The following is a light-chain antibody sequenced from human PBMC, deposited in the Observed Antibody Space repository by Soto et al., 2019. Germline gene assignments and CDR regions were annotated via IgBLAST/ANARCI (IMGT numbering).Light chain of an antibody. CDR1: SSDVGGYNY. CDR3: SSFTSRFTFNYV. Sequence: QSALTQPASVSGSPGQSITISCTGTSSDVGGYNYVSWYQQYPGKAPNILIYEVTTRPSGVSDRFSGSKSGNTASLTISGLQAEDDADYYCSSFTSRFTFNYVFGTGTKLTVL. J-gene: IGLJ1*01. V-gene: IGLV2-14*01. CDR2: EVT.